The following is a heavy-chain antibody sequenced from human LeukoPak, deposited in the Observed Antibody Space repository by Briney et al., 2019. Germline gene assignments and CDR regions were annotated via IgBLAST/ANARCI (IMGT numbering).Heavy chain of an antibody. V-gene: IGHV4-39*07. J-gene: IGHJ4*02. CDR2: IYYTGST. D-gene: IGHD6-19*01. Sequence: SETLSLTCTVSGGSIRSSNYYWGWIRQPPGKGLEWIGSIYYTGSTYYNPSLKSRVTISLDTSKNQFSLKLSSVTAADTAVYYCARSESRGWYRGTFDYWGQGALVTVSS. CDR3: ARSESRGWYRGTFDY. CDR1: GGSIRSSNYY.